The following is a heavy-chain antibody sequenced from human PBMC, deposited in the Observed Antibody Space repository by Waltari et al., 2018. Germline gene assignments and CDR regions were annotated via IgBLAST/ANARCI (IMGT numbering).Heavy chain of an antibody. CDR2: ISAYNGNT. Sequence: QVQLVQSGAEVKKPGASVKVSCKASGYPFTSYGISWVRQAPGQGLEWMGWISAYNGNTNYAQKLQGRVTMTTDTSTSTAYMELRSLRSDDTAVYYCARDSADYGSGSYTYYYYYGMDVWGQGTTVTVSS. V-gene: IGHV1-18*01. J-gene: IGHJ6*02. CDR1: GYPFTSYG. D-gene: IGHD3-10*01. CDR3: ARDSADYGSGSYTYYYYYGMDV.